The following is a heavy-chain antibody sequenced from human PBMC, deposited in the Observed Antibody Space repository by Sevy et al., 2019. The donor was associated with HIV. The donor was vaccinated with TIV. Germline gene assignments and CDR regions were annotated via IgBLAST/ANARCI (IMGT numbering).Heavy chain of an antibody. CDR3: AREWPGAVAALHFDY. D-gene: IGHD6-19*01. CDR2: IYTSGST. CDR1: GGSISSGSYY. V-gene: IGHV4-61*02. Sequence: SETLSLTCTVSGGSISSGSYYWSWIRQPAGKGLEWIGRIYTSGSTNYNPSLKSRVTISVDTSKNQFSLKLSSLTAADTAVYYCAREWPGAVAALHFDYWGQGTLVTVSS. J-gene: IGHJ4*02.